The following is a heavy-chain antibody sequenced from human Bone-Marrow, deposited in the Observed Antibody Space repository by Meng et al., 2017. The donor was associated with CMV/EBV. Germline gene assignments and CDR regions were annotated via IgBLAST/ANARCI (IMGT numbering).Heavy chain of an antibody. Sequence: SGVTFRTTWMSWVRQAPGKGLEWVGRIRSTPDGATTDYASSVIGGFTISRDDSRNMLYLQMNSLKTEDSGLYYCTTAVAAGRYVFDYWGQGTLVTVSS. D-gene: IGHD6-13*01. CDR1: GVTFRTTW. CDR2: IRSTPDGATT. V-gene: IGHV3-15*01. CDR3: TTAVAAGRYVFDY. J-gene: IGHJ4*02.